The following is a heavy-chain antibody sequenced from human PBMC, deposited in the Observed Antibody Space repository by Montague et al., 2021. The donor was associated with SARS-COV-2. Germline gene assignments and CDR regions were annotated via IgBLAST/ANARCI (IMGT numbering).Heavy chain of an antibody. CDR3: VRDPAPSGSGTFYDY. CDR1: GDSVSHEF. D-gene: IGHD1-26*01. CDR2: VYYSRSS. V-gene: IGHV4-59*02. J-gene: IGHJ4*02. Sequence: SETLSLTCTVSGDSVSHEFWTWIRQPPGKGLEWNGYVYYSRSSSHKPSXXGGVSIAVDTSKNQFSLRLSTVTAADTAIYYCVRDPAPSGSGTFYDYWGQGTLVAVSS.